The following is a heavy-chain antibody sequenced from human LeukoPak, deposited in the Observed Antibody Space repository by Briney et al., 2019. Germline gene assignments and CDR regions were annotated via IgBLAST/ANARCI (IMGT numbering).Heavy chain of an antibody. Sequence: SQTLSLTCTVSGGSISSGGYYWSWIRQHPGKGLEWIGYIYYSGSTYYHPSLKSRVTISVDTSKNQFSLKLSSVTAADTAVYYCAREDSSSWYYFDYWGQGTLVTVSS. V-gene: IGHV4-31*03. CDR1: GGSISSGGYY. CDR2: IYYSGST. CDR3: AREDSSSWYYFDY. D-gene: IGHD6-13*01. J-gene: IGHJ4*02.